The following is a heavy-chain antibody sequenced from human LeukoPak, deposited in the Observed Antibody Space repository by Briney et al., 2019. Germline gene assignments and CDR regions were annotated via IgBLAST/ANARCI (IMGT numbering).Heavy chain of an antibody. V-gene: IGHV3-9*01. D-gene: IGHD3-16*02. CDR3: XXXXXXXXXXXSLLIAAFDI. Sequence: PGGSLRLSCAASGFTFDDYAMHWVRQAPGKGLEWVSGISWNSGSIGYADSVKGRFTISRDNAKNSLYLQMNSLRAEDTALYYCXXXXXXXXXXXSLLIAAFDIWGQGTMVTVSS. CDR2: ISWNSGSI. CDR1: GFTFDDYA. J-gene: IGHJ3*02.